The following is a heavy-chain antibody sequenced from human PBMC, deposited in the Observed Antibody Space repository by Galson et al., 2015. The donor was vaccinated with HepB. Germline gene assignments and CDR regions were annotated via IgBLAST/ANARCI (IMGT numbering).Heavy chain of an antibody. CDR2: INAGNGNT. J-gene: IGHJ6*02. CDR1: GYTFTSYA. D-gene: IGHD5-18*01. V-gene: IGHV1-3*01. Sequence: SVKVSCKASGYTFTSYAMHWVRQAPGQRLEWMGWINAGNGNTKYSQKFQGRVTITRDTSASTAYMELSSLRSEDTAVYYCARGGSWGGYSYGWRDYYYGMDVWGQGTTVTVSS. CDR3: ARGGSWGGYSYGWRDYYYGMDV.